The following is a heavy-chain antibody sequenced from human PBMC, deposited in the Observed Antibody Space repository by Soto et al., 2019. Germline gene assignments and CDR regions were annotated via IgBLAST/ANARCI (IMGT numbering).Heavy chain of an antibody. CDR2: ISYDGSNK. CDR3: AREVVVTNYCFDY. D-gene: IGHD2-15*01. Sequence: QVQLVESGGGVVQPGRSLRLSCAASGFTFSSYAMHWVRQAPGKGLEWVAVISYDGSNKYYADSVKGRFTISRDNSKNKLYLQMNSLRAEDTAVYYCAREVVVTNYCFDYWGQGTLVTVSS. J-gene: IGHJ4*02. CDR1: GFTFSSYA. V-gene: IGHV3-30-3*01.